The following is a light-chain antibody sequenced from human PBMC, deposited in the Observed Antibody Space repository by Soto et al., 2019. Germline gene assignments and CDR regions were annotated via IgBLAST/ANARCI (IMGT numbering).Light chain of an antibody. CDR2: WLS. CDR3: QQYYSSPQT. Sequence: DIVMTQSPDSLAVSLGERATINCKSSQSVLYSSTNNNYLAWYQQKPGQPPKLLIYWLSARESGVPDRFTRGESGTDFALTVSSLQAEDVAVYCCQQYYSSPQTFGQGTKVEIK. CDR1: QSVLYSSTNNNY. J-gene: IGKJ1*01. V-gene: IGKV4-1*01.